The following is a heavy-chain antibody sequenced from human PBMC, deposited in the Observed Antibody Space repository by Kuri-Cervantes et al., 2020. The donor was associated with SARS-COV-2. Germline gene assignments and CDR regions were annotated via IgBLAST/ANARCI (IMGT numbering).Heavy chain of an antibody. CDR1: GGAINTYNW. D-gene: IGHD2-2*02. V-gene: IGHV4-4*02. CDR2: IFHDGST. J-gene: IGHJ3*02. Sequence: GSLRLSCVVSGGAINTYNWWTWVRQPLGKGLQWIGEIFHDGSTKFNPSLSLRGRVTMSLDKSKNHFSLNLTSVTAADTAVYYCARESTYTFDIWGQGTLVTVSS. CDR3: ARESTYTFDI.